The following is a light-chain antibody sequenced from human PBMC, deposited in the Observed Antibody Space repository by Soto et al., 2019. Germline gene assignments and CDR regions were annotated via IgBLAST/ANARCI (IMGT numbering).Light chain of an antibody. Sequence: QSVLTQPASVSGSPGQSITISCTGTSSDIGSYTLVSWYQQHPGKAPKLMTYEVNERPSGVSNRFSGSKSGNTASLTISGLQAEDEAAYYCCSFSGSTTPYVFGTGTKLTVL. CDR3: CSFSGSTTPYV. V-gene: IGLV2-23*02. CDR1: SSDIGSYTL. CDR2: EVN. J-gene: IGLJ1*01.